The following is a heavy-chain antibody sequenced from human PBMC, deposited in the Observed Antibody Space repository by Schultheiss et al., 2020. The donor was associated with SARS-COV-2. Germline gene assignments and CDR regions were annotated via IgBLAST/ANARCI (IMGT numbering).Heavy chain of an antibody. J-gene: IGHJ4*02. CDR1: GFTFSSYW. Sequence: GGSLRLSCAASGFTFSSYWMSWVRQAPGKGLEWVGRIKSKTDGGTTDYAAPVKGRFTIPRDDSKNTLYLQMNSLKTEDTAVYYCTTESIAAAGFDYWGQGTLVTVSS. V-gene: IGHV3-15*01. CDR3: TTESIAAAGFDY. CDR2: IKSKTDGGTT. D-gene: IGHD6-13*01.